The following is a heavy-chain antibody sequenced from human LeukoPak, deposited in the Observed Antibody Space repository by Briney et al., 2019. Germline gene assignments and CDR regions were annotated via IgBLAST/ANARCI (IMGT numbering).Heavy chain of an antibody. Sequence: SETLSLTCAVSGVSISGYYWSWIRQLAGKGLEWIGRIYISRGTTYNPSLRSRVFMSVDTSKNQFSLQVTSVTAADTAVYYCARESRIVEGDGYYMDVWGKGTTVTISS. CDR1: GVSISGYY. J-gene: IGHJ6*03. CDR2: IYISRGT. V-gene: IGHV4-4*07. D-gene: IGHD1-26*01. CDR3: ARESRIVEGDGYYMDV.